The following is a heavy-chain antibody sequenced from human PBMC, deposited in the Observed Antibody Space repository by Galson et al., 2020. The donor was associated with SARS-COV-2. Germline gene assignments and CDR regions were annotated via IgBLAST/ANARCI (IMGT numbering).Heavy chain of an antibody. CDR3: ARDQSGGHAFDV. Sequence: QLGESLKISCAASGFTFSDYGMHWVRQAPGKGLEWVAVIWYDGSNTQYADSVKGRITISRDNSRNTLYLLLNSLTTEDTAVYYCARDQSGGHAFDVWGQGTKGTVSS. D-gene: IGHD3-10*01. CDR1: GFTFSDYG. CDR2: IWYDGSNT. V-gene: IGHV3-33*01. J-gene: IGHJ3*01.